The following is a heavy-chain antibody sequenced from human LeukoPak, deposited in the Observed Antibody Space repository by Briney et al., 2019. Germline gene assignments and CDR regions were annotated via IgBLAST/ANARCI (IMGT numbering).Heavy chain of an antibody. CDR3: AIRTSSSWYHFLDYYFDY. J-gene: IGHJ4*02. CDR2: INHSGST. D-gene: IGHD6-13*01. V-gene: IGHV4-34*01. CDR1: GGSFSGYY. Sequence: PSETLSLTCAVYGGSFSGYYWSWIRQPPGKGLERIGEINHSGSTNYNPSLKSRVTISVDTSKNQFSLKLSSVTAADTAVYYCAIRTSSSWYHFLDYYFDYWGQGTLVTVSS.